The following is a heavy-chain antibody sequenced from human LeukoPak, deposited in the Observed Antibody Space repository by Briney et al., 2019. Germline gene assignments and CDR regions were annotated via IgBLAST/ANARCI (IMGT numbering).Heavy chain of an antibody. CDR2: IYSGGST. Sequence: GALRLSCAVSGFTVSGNYMSWVRQAPGKGLEWVSVIYSGGSTYYADSVKGRFTISRDNSKNTLFLQMNSLRGDDTAVYHCARGGSDYVWGSPDYWGQGTLVTVS. CDR3: ARGGSDYVWGSPDY. D-gene: IGHD3-16*01. CDR1: GFTVSGNY. V-gene: IGHV3-66*01. J-gene: IGHJ4*02.